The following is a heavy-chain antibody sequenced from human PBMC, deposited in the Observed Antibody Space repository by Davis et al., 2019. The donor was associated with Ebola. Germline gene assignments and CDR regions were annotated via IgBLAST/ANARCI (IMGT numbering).Heavy chain of an antibody. D-gene: IGHD3-16*02. CDR2: INHSGST. J-gene: IGHJ4*02. Sequence: MPGGSLRLSCAVYGGSFSGYYWSWIRQPPGKGLEWIGEINHSGSTNYNPPLKSRVTISVDTSKNQFSLKLSSVTAADTAVYYCARGRGYIWGSYRFDYWGQGTLVTVSS. V-gene: IGHV4-34*01. CDR1: GGSFSGYY. CDR3: ARGRGYIWGSYRFDY.